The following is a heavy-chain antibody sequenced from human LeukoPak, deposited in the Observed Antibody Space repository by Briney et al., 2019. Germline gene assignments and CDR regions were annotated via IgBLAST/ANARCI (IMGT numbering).Heavy chain of an antibody. CDR2: ISDNGAAT. J-gene: IGHJ4*02. V-gene: IGHV3-23*01. CDR1: GFTYGTYA. Sequence: GGSLRLSCAASGFTYGTYAVSWVRQAPGKGLDWVSAISDNGAATYYADSVRGRFTVSRDNSINTVYLQMNSLRAEDTAVYYCARAHRYYDYVWGSYWPIIDYWGQGTLVTVSS. CDR3: ARAHRYYDYVWGSYWPIIDY. D-gene: IGHD3-16*01.